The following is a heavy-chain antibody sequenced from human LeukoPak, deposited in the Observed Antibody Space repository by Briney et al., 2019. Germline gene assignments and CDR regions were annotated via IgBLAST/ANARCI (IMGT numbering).Heavy chain of an antibody. J-gene: IGHJ5*02. CDR3: GRHYAPEGWFDP. CDR1: GGSISSGGYS. CDR2: IYHSGST. V-gene: IGHV4-30-2*01. D-gene: IGHD3-16*01. Sequence: PSQTLSLTCAVSGGSISSGGYSWSWIRQPPGKGLEWIGYIYHSGSTYYNPSLKSRVTISVDRSKNQFSLKLSSVTAADTAVYYCGRHYAPEGWFDPWGQGTLVTVSS.